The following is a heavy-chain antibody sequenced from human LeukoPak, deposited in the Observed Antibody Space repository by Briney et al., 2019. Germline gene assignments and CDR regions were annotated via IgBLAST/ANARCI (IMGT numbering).Heavy chain of an antibody. J-gene: IGHJ4*02. CDR2: IKSKTDGGTT. Sequence: PGGSLRLSCAASGFTFSNAWMSWVRQAPGKGLEWVGRIKSKTDGGTTDYAAPVKGRFTISRDNSKNTLYLQMNSLRAEDTAVYYCAKFTWEPLNWFDYWGQGTLVTVSS. CDR1: GFTFSNAW. V-gene: IGHV3-15*01. D-gene: IGHD1-26*01. CDR3: AKFTWEPLNWFDY.